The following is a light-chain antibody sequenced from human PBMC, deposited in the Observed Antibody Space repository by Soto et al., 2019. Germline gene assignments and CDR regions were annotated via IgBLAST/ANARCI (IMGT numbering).Light chain of an antibody. CDR3: SSYTTSNTRQIV. V-gene: IGLV2-14*03. J-gene: IGLJ1*01. CDR2: DVT. CDR1: SSDIGGYNY. Sequence: QSALTQPASVSGSPGQSITISCTGTSSDIGGYNYVSWYQHHPGKAPKLIIYDVTNLPSGVSNPFSGSKSGNTASLTISWLQPEDEADYYCSSYTTSNTRQIVFGTGTKVTVL.